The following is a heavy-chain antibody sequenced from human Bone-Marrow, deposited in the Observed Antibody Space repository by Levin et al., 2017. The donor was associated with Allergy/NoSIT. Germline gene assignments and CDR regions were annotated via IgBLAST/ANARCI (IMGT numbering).Heavy chain of an antibody. CDR3: ARDHHQGG. CDR1: GFAFSDTR. Sequence: GGSLRLSCAASGFAFSDTRMHWVRQVPGKGLVWVSRINSDGSVRDYADSVQGRFTISRDNAKSTVFLQMDSLRPDDTAMYYCARDHHQGGWGQGSLVIVSS. D-gene: IGHD1-26*01. J-gene: IGHJ4*02. CDR2: INSDGSVR. V-gene: IGHV3-74*01.